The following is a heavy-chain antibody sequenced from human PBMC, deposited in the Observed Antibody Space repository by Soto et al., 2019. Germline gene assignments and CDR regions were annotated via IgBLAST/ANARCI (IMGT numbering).Heavy chain of an antibody. J-gene: IGHJ6*02. D-gene: IGHD6-6*01. Sequence: ASVKVSCKASGYTFHNYGISWVRQVPGHGLEWMGWMNPNSGNTGYAQKFQGRVTMTRNTSISTAYMELSSLRSEETAVYYSARLAQPSMRAARPRNYYYYGMDFWGQGTTVTVSS. CDR2: MNPNSGNT. V-gene: IGHV1-8*02. CDR1: GYTFHNYG. CDR3: ARLAQPSMRAARPRNYYYYGMDF.